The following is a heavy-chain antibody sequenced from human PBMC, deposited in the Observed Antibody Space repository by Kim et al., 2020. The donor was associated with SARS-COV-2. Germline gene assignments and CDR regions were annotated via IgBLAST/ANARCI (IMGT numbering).Heavy chain of an antibody. CDR2: IT. V-gene: IGHV4-39*01. J-gene: IGHJ3*01. CDR3: ARLLSAGFDV. D-gene: IGHD6-13*01. Sequence: ITHYNPSHKSRVTISADTSKKQFSLKLNSVTAADTAVYYCARLLSAGFDVWGQGTMVTVSS.